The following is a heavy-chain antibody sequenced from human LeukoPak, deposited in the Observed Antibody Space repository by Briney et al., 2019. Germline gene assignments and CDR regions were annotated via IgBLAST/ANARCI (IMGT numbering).Heavy chain of an antibody. V-gene: IGHV1-24*01. D-gene: IGHD1-7*01. J-gene: IGHJ6*02. CDR2: FDPKDGET. CDR3: ATDASLITGTTAYYYYGMDV. Sequence: GASVKVSCKVSGYTLTELSMHWVRQAPGKGLEWMGGFDPKDGETIYAQKFQGRVTMTEDTSTDTAYMELSSLRSEDTAVYYCATDASLITGTTAYYYYGMDVWGQGTTVTVSS. CDR1: GYTLTELS.